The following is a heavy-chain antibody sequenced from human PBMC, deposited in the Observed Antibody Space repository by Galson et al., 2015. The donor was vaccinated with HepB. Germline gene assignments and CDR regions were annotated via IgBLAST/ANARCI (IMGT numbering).Heavy chain of an antibody. D-gene: IGHD6-19*01. J-gene: IGHJ3*02. CDR3: TRDMRPFTSGWRAFDI. V-gene: IGHV4-59*01. CDR2: IYNSGST. CDR1: GGSISSYY. Sequence: SGGSISSYYWSWIRQPPGKGLEWIGYIYNSGSTNYNPSLKSRVTISVDTAKNQFPLKLRSVTAADTAVYYCTRDMRPFTSGWRAFDIWGQGTMVTVSS.